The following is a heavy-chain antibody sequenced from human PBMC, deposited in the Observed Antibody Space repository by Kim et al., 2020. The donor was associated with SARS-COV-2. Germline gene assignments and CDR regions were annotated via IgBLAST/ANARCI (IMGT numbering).Heavy chain of an antibody. Sequence: GGSLRLSCAASGFTFSSYWMHWVRQAPGKGLVWVSRINSDGSSTSYADSVKGRFTISRDNAKNTLYLQMNSLRAEDTAVYYCARAYITYYGMDVWGQGTTVTVSS. CDR1: GFTFSSYW. CDR2: INSDGSST. V-gene: IGHV3-74*01. CDR3: ARAYITYYGMDV. D-gene: IGHD1-20*01. J-gene: IGHJ6*02.